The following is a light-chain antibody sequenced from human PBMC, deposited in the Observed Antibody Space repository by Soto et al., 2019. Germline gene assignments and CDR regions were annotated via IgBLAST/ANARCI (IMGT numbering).Light chain of an antibody. J-gene: IGKJ2*01. CDR2: GAS. CDR3: QQDGSSPPYT. Sequence: ENVLTQSPGTLSLSPGERATLSCRASQSISSRYLAWYQQKPGQAPRLLIYGASSRATGIPDRFSGSGSGTDFTLTISRLEPEDFAVYYCQQDGSSPPYTFGQGTKLEIK. CDR1: QSISSRY. V-gene: IGKV3-20*01.